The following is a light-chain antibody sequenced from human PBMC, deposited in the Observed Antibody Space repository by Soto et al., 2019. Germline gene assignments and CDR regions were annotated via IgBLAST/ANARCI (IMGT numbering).Light chain of an antibody. Sequence: QSVLTQPPSVSEAPRQRVTISCSGSSSNIGNNAVNWYQQLPGKAPKLLIYYDDLLPSGVSDRFSGSKSGTSASLAISGLQSEDEADYYCSAWDDSLQGVVFGGGTQLTVL. J-gene: IGLJ2*01. V-gene: IGLV1-36*01. CDR3: SAWDDSLQGVV. CDR1: SSNIGNNA. CDR2: YDD.